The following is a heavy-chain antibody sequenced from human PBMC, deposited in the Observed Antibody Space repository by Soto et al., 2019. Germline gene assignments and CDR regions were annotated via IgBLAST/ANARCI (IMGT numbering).Heavy chain of an antibody. CDR3: XRESASVAESYYYGMDV. D-gene: IGHD6-19*01. J-gene: IGHJ6*02. Sequence: ASVKVSCKASGYTFTSYYMHWVRQAPGQGLEWMGIINPSGDITSYAQKLEGRVTMTMDXSTSTVYMXLSSLRSEXTAVYYXXRESASVAESYYYGMDVWGQGTTVTVSS. CDR1: GYTFTSYY. V-gene: IGHV1-46*01. CDR2: INPSGDIT.